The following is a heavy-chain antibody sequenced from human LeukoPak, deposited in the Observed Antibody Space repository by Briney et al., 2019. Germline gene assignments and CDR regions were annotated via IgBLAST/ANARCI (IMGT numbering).Heavy chain of an antibody. CDR3: ARGAGARALDY. J-gene: IGHJ4*02. D-gene: IGHD1-14*01. Sequence: GGSLRLSCTGSGFTFSSSSMNWVRQAPGKGLEWVSSISGSSTYIYYADSVKGRFTISRDNAKSSLYLQMTSLSAEDTAVYCCARGAGARALDYWGQGTLVTVSS. V-gene: IGHV3-21*06. CDR1: GFTFSSSS. CDR2: ISGSSTYI.